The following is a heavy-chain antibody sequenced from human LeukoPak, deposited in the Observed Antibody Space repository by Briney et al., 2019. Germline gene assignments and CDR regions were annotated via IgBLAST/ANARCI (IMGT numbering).Heavy chain of an antibody. Sequence: SETLSLTCTVSGPSISSFYWSWIRQPPGKGLEWVGSINYSGSTNYNPSLKSRVTMSVDTSKNQVSLKLNSVTAADTAVYYCARDPFHRDDYNAAWGQGALVSVSS. D-gene: IGHD5-24*01. CDR3: ARDPFHRDDYNAA. V-gene: IGHV4-59*01. CDR2: INYSGST. CDR1: GPSISSFY. J-gene: IGHJ5*02.